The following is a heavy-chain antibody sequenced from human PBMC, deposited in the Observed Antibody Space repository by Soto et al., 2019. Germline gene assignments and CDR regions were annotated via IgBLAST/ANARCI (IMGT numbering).Heavy chain of an antibody. D-gene: IGHD3-9*01. CDR3: ARDGHYDILTGPLDY. CDR2: IIPIFGTA. CDR1: GGTFSSYA. J-gene: IGHJ4*02. Sequence: ASVKVSCKASGGTFSSYAISWVRQAPGQGLEWMGGIIPIFGTANYAQKFQGRVTITADESTSTAYMELSSLRSEDTAVYYCARDGHYDILTGPLDYWGQGTLVTVPQ. V-gene: IGHV1-69*13.